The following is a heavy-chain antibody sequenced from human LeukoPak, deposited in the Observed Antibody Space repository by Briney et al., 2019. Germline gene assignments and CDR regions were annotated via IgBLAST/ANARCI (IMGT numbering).Heavy chain of an antibody. Sequence: GGSLRLSCAASGLTLSSYAMSWVRQAPGKGLDWVSTTSGSGGSTYYADSVKGRFTTSRDNSKNTLSLQMNSLRDEDRAVYYCAGGGSWGQGTLVTVS. D-gene: IGHD3-16*01. CDR1: GLTLSSYA. CDR2: TSGSGGST. J-gene: IGHJ4*02. V-gene: IGHV3-23*01. CDR3: AGGGS.